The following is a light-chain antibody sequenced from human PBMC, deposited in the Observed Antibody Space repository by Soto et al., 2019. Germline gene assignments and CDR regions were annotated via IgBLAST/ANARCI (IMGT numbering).Light chain of an antibody. CDR1: SSDVGGYDY. Sequence: QLVLTQPASVSGSPGQSITISCTGTSSDVGGYDYVSWYQQHPGKAPKLLIFDVSKRPSGVSYRFSGSKSGNTASLTISGLQAEDEADYYCSSYASSITLVFGGGTKPTVL. V-gene: IGLV2-14*01. CDR2: DVS. J-gene: IGLJ2*01. CDR3: SSYASSITLV.